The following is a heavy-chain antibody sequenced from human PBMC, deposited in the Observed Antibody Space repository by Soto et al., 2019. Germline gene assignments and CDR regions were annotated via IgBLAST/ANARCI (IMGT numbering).Heavy chain of an antibody. D-gene: IGHD3-3*01. V-gene: IGHV4-39*01. Sequence: SETLSLTCTLSGGSISSTSYNWGCIRQPPGKGLEWIGSVSYRGTTYYNPSLKSRVTMAVDTSKNQFSLKLSSVTAADTALYHCARHWNDFDLSYFDSWGQGTLVTVSS. CDR3: ARHWNDFDLSYFDS. CDR1: GGSISSTSYN. J-gene: IGHJ4*02. CDR2: VSYRGTT.